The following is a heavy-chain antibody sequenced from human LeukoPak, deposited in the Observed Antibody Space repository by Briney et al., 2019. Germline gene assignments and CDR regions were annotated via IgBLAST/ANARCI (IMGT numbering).Heavy chain of an antibody. J-gene: IGHJ6*03. D-gene: IGHD4-17*01. CDR1: GYTFTSYD. CDR3: ARDYGDYSYYYYMDV. V-gene: IGHV1-8*01. Sequence: ASVKVSCKASGYTFTSYDINWVRQATGQGLEWMGWMNPNSGNTGYAQKFQGRVTMTRNTSISTAYMELRSLRSDDTAVYYCARDYGDYSYYYYMDVWGKGTTVTISS. CDR2: MNPNSGNT.